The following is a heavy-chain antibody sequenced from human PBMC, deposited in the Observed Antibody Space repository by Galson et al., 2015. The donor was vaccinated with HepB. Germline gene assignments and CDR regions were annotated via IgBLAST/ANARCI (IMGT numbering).Heavy chain of an antibody. V-gene: IGHV3-23*01. CDR3: AKGGVAKYCITTSCQSDDY. J-gene: IGHJ4*02. D-gene: IGHD2-2*01. CDR1: GFTFSNHA. Sequence: LRLSCAASGFTFSNHAMSWVRQVPGKGLECVSAITGDSATTYYADSAKGRFVVSRNNSKNTPYLQLNSLRAEDTAVYYCAKGGVAKYCITTSCQSDDYWGQGTLVTVSS. CDR2: ITGDSATT.